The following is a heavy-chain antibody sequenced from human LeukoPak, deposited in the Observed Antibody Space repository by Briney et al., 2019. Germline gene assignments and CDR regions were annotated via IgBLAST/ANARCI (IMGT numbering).Heavy chain of an antibody. J-gene: IGHJ5*02. Sequence: GSSVKVSCKASGGTFSSYAISWVRQAPGQGLEWMGRIIPILGIANYAQKFQGRVTITADKSTSTAYMELSSLRSEDTAVYYCARVGGSGMENWFDPWGQGTPVTVSS. D-gene: IGHD3-10*01. CDR1: GGTFSSYA. CDR2: IIPILGIA. CDR3: ARVGGSGMENWFDP. V-gene: IGHV1-69*04.